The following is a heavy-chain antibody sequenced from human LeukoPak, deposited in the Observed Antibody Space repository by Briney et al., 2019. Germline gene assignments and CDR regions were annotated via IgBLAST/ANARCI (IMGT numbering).Heavy chain of an antibody. V-gene: IGHV4-39*07. Sequence: SETLSLTCSVSRGSISSSNYYWGWIRQPPGKGLEWIGNIYYSGTTYYNPSLPSLKSRVTILIDTSKNQFSLRLRSVTAADTAVYYCARSPAVAVHRWFDPWGQGTLVTVSS. D-gene: IGHD6-19*01. CDR2: IYYSGTT. CDR3: ARSPAVAVHRWFDP. J-gene: IGHJ5*02. CDR1: RGSISSSNYY.